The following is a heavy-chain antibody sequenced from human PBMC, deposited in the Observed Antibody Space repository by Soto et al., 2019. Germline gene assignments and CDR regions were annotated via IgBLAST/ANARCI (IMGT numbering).Heavy chain of an antibody. Sequence: SVKVSCKDSGGNFSRHAIRSVRQAPGQGLEWMGGIIPIFGTSNYAQKFQGRVTITADESTSTAYMELSSLRFEDTAVHYCARAIVGPTTTGWLDPWGQGILVTVSS. CDR3: ARAIVGPTTTGWLDP. D-gene: IGHD1-26*01. V-gene: IGHV1-69*01. CDR1: GGNFSRHA. J-gene: IGHJ5*02. CDR2: IIPIFGTS.